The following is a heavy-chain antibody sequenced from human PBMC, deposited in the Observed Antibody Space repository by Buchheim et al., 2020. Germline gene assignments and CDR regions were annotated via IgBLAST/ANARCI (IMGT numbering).Heavy chain of an antibody. D-gene: IGHD3-22*01. J-gene: IGHJ3*02. Sequence: QMQLVESGGGVVQPGRSLRLSCAASGSTFSNYGMHWVRQAPGKGLDWVAVISSDGINKYYPDSVEGRFSISRDNSKNKLYLQMISLRAEDTAVYYCANGYYYYDSSGYSRGAFDIWGRGT. CDR1: GSTFSNYG. CDR2: ISSDGINK. CDR3: ANGYYYYDSSGYSRGAFDI. V-gene: IGHV3-30*18.